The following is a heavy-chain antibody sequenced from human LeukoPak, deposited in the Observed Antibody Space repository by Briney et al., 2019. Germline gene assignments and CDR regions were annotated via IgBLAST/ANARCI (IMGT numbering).Heavy chain of an antibody. V-gene: IGHV3-21*01. D-gene: IGHD3-22*01. CDR2: ISSSSSYI. CDR3: AGVVHYDSSGYSH. J-gene: IGHJ4*02. Sequence: GGSLRLSCAASGFTFSSYSMNWVRQAPGKGLEWVSSISSSSSYIYYADSVKGRFTISRDNAKNSLYLQMNSLRAEDTAVYYCAGVVHYDSSGYSHWGQGTLVTVSS. CDR1: GFTFSSYS.